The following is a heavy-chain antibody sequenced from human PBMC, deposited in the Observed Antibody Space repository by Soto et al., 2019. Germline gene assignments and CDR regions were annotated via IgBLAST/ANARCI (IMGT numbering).Heavy chain of an antibody. J-gene: IGHJ4*02. CDR1: GGSITSGDYY. CDR2: IYYSGTT. Sequence: QVQLQESGPGLVKPSQTLSLTCTVSGGSITSGDYYWSWIRQPPGKGLEWIGYIYYSGTTYYNPSLKSRVTISVDTSKNQFSLKLSSVTAADTAVYYCARSRNSDYVPQYWGQGTLVTVSS. V-gene: IGHV4-30-4*01. D-gene: IGHD4-4*01. CDR3: ARSRNSDYVPQY.